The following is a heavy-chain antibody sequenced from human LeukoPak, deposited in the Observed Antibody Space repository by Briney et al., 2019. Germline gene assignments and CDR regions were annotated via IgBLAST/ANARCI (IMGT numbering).Heavy chain of an antibody. CDR2: ISYDGSNK. V-gene: IGHV3-30*04. D-gene: IGHD3-10*01. J-gene: IGHJ6*02. CDR3: ARDAGVSPYYYYGMDV. CDR1: GFTFSNYA. Sequence: GRSLRLSCEASGFTFSNYAMHWVRQAPGKGLEWVAVISYDGSNKYHADSVKGRFTISRDNSKNTLYLQMNSLRAEDTAVYYCARDAGVSPYYYYGMDVWGQGTTVTVSS.